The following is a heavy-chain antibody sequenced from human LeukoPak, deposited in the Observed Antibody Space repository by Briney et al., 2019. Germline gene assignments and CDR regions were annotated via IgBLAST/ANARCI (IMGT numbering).Heavy chain of an antibody. D-gene: IGHD1-26*01. CDR3: ARDRPHRRSGSYYDY. Sequence: SVKVSCKASGGTFSSYTISWVRQAPGQGLEWMGRIIPILGIANYAQKFQGRVTITADKSTSTAYMELSSLRSEDTAVYYCARDRPHRRSGSYYDYWGQRTLVTVSS. J-gene: IGHJ4*02. CDR2: IIPILGIA. V-gene: IGHV1-69*04. CDR1: GGTFSSYT.